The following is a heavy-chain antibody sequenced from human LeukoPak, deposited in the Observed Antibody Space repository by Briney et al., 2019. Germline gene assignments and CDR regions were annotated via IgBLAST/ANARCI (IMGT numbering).Heavy chain of an antibody. CDR1: GGTFSSYA. J-gene: IGHJ6*02. CDR2: IIPIFGTA. CDR3: AIHTVTKDTSADYYYGMDV. D-gene: IGHD4-11*01. Sequence: SVKVSCKASGGTFSSYAISWVRQAPGQGLEWMGGIIPIFGTANYAQKLQGRVTMTTDTSTSTAYMELRSLRSDDTAVYYCAIHTVTKDTSADYYYGMDVWGQGTTVTVSS. V-gene: IGHV1-69*05.